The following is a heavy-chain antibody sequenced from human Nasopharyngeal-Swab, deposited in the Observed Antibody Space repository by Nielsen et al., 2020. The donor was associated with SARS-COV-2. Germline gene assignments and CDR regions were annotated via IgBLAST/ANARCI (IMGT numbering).Heavy chain of an antibody. V-gene: IGHV3-23*01. CDR2: ISGSGGST. J-gene: IGHJ6*02. Sequence: GEALKISCAASGFTFSSYAMSWVRQAPGKGLEWVSAISGSGGSTYYADSVKGRFTISRDNSKNTLYLQINSLRAEDTAVYYCAKDGNARNYYYGMDVWGQGTTVTVSS. D-gene: IGHD2-8*01. CDR3: AKDGNARNYYYGMDV. CDR1: GFTFSSYA.